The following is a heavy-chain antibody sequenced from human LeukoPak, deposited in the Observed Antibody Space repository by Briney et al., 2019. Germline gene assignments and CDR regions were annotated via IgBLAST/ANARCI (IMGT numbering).Heavy chain of an antibody. J-gene: IGHJ6*02. CDR2: ISYDGSNK. CDR1: GFTFSSYG. Sequence: PGRSLRLSCAASGFTFSSYGMHWVRQAPGKGLEWVAVISYDGSNKHYADSVKGRFTISRDNSKNTLYLQMNTLRAEDTAVYYCAKDDFNIAVAGSRDYYGMDVWGQGTTVTVSS. D-gene: IGHD6-19*01. CDR3: AKDDFNIAVAGSRDYYGMDV. V-gene: IGHV3-30*18.